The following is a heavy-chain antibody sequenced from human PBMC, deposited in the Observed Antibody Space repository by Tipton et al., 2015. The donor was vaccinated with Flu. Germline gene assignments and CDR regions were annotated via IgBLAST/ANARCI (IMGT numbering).Heavy chain of an antibody. Sequence: SLRLSCAASGFTFDAYAMYWVRQAPGKGLERVSGISWNSVNIDYVDSVRGRFTISRDNAKNSLYLQMNSLRVEDTALYYCAKAIGYGPSYYFDYWGQGTLVTVSS. CDR3: AKAIGYGPSYYFDY. CDR2: ISWNSVNI. D-gene: IGHD5-12*01. V-gene: IGHV3-9*01. J-gene: IGHJ4*02. CDR1: GFTFDAYA.